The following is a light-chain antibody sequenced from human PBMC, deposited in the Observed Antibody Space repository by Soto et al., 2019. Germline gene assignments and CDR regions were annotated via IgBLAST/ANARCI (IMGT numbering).Light chain of an antibody. CDR2: GAS. CDR1: QSVSSSF. Sequence: EIVLTQSPGTLSLSPGERATLSCRASQSVSSSFLAWDQQKPIQAPRLLIYGASSRATGIPDRFSGSGSGKAFTLTIRRLEPEDFAVYSCQQYDNSPWTFGQGTKVEIK. CDR3: QQYDNSPWT. V-gene: IGKV3-20*01. J-gene: IGKJ1*01.